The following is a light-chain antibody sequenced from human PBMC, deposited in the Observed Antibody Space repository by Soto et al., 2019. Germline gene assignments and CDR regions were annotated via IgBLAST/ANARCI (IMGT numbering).Light chain of an antibody. CDR2: EDN. V-gene: IGLV6-57*03. J-gene: IGLJ2*01. Sequence: NFMLTQPHSVSESPGKTVTISCTRSSGSIASNYVQWYQQRPGSAPTTVIYEDNQRPSGVPDRFSGAIDSSSNSASLTISELKTEDGADYYCKSYDSSNHVVFGGGTKLTFL. CDR3: KSYDSSNHVV. CDR1: SGSIASNY.